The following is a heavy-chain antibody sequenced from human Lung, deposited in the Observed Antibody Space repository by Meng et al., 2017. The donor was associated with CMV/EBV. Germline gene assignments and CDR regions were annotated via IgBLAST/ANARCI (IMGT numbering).Heavy chain of an antibody. Sequence: GGSRRLCCKGSGYSFSTNWIGWVRQVPGKGLEWMGIIYPDDSQTGYSPSFQGQVAISADKSISTAYLQWSSLKASDTAMYYCATRDDWGQGPLVTVSS. V-gene: IGHV5-51*01. CDR1: GYSFSTNW. J-gene: IGHJ4*02. CDR3: ATRDD. CDR2: IYPDDSQT.